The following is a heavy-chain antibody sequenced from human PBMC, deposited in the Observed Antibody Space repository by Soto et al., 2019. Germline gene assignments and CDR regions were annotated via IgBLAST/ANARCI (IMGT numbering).Heavy chain of an antibody. J-gene: IGHJ4*02. CDR2: VFYGGAT. CDR3: TRGLPSHFGYDS. Sequence: PXXTLSLPFSVSGNSISSYYWTWILQSPGKGLEGVGYVFYGGATNYNPPLKSRVTISLDASKKQVSLRLPSATAADTAVYYCTRGLPSHFGYDSWGQGILVTVSS. D-gene: IGHD3-10*01. V-gene: IGHV4-59*01. CDR1: GNSISSYY.